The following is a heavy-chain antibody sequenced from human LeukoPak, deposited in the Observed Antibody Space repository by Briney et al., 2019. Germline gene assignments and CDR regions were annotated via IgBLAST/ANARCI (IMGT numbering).Heavy chain of an antibody. CDR2: IKPDGSEK. Sequence: PGGSLRLSCAASGFTFSGYWMSWVRQAPGKGLEWVANIKPDGSEKYYVDSVKGRFTISRDNAKNSLYLQMNSLRAEDTAVYYCARDRSVNYGDYVHWGQGTLVTVSS. J-gene: IGHJ4*02. CDR1: GFTFSGYW. CDR3: ARDRSVNYGDYVH. V-gene: IGHV3-7*05. D-gene: IGHD4-17*01.